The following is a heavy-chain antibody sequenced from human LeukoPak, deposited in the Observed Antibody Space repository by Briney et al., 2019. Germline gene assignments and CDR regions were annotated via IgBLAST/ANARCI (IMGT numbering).Heavy chain of an antibody. V-gene: IGHV3-23*01. CDR3: AKGIYPGPPDAFDI. J-gene: IGHJ3*02. D-gene: IGHD2-2*02. Sequence: GGSLRLSCAASGFTFSSYGMSWVRQAPGKGMEWVLGISGSGSTTYYSDSVKGRFTISRDNSKNTLYLQMNSLRAEDTAVYYCAKGIYPGPPDAFDIWGQGTMVTVSS. CDR2: ISGSGSTT. CDR1: GFTFSSYG.